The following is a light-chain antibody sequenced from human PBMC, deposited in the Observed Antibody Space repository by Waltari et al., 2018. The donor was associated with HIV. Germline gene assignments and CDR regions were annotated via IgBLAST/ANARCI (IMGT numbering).Light chain of an antibody. V-gene: IGKV1-39*01. Sequence: DIQMTQSPSSLSASVGDRVPITCRASQSISSYLNWYQQKPGKAPKLLIYAASSLQSGVPSRFSCSGSGTDFTLTISSLQPEDFATYYCQQSYSTPPFTFGPGTKVDIK. J-gene: IGKJ3*01. CDR3: QQSYSTPPFT. CDR1: QSISSY. CDR2: AAS.